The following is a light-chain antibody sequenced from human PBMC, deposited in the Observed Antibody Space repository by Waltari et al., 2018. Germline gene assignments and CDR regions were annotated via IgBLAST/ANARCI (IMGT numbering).Light chain of an antibody. Sequence: DIQMTQSPSPLSASVGDRVTITCRPSQNINSWLAWYPQKPGKAPKLLIYKASSLETGVPSRFSGSESGTEFTLTINSLQPDDFATYYCQQYNSYHIFTFGPGTKVEI. CDR1: QNINSW. CDR2: KAS. CDR3: QQYNSYHIFT. V-gene: IGKV1-5*03. J-gene: IGKJ3*01.